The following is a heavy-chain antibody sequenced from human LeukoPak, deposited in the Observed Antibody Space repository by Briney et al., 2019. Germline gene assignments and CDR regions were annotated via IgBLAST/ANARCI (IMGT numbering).Heavy chain of an antibody. D-gene: IGHD1-26*01. CDR2: IYYSGSI. V-gene: IGHV4-59*12. CDR3: ARGEAGSYYKDY. Sequence: ASETLSLICTVSGASISSYYWSWIRQPPGKGLEWIGDIYYSGSIKYNPSLKSRVTMSVDTSKNQFSLKLSSVTAADTAVYYCARGEAGSYYKDYWGQGTLVTVSS. J-gene: IGHJ4*02. CDR1: GASISSYY.